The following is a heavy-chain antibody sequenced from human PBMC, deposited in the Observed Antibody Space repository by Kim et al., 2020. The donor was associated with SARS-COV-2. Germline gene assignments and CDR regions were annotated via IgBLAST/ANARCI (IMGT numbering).Heavy chain of an antibody. CDR2: IYYSGST. J-gene: IGHJ6*03. D-gene: IGHD5-18*01. Sequence: SETLSLTCTVSGGSISSYYWSWIRQPPGKGLEWIGYIYYSGSTNYNPSLKSRVTISVDTSKNQFSLKLSSVTAADTAVYYCARVGGQLWPYYYYYMDVWGKGTTVTVSS. CDR3: ARVGGQLWPYYYYYMDV. CDR1: GGSISSYY. V-gene: IGHV4-59*01.